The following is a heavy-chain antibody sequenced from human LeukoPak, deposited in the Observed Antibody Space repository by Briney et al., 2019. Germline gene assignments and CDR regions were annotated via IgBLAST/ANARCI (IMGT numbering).Heavy chain of an antibody. CDR2: IIPIFGTA. D-gene: IGHD5-24*01. J-gene: IGHJ5*02. CDR3: ASFLRWLPRDSWFDP. CDR1: GGTFTSYA. Sequence: GASVKVSCKASGGTFTSYAISWVRQAPGQGLEWMGGIIPIFGTANYAQKFQGRVTITADESTSTAYMELSSLRSEDTAVYYCASFLRWLPRDSWFDPWGQGTLVTVSS. V-gene: IGHV1-69*13.